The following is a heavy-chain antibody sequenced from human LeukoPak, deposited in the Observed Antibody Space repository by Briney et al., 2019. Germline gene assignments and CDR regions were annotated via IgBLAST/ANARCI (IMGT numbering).Heavy chain of an antibody. CDR3: ARDRTYYDYVWGSYPHDH. V-gene: IGHV3-11*06. Sequence: GGSLRLSCAASGFTFSDYYMSWIRQAPGKGLEWVSYISSSSSYTNYADSVKGRFTISRDNAKNSLYLQMNSLRAEDTAVYYCARDRTYYDYVWGSYPHDHWGQGTLVTVSS. D-gene: IGHD3-16*02. J-gene: IGHJ5*02. CDR2: ISSSSSYT. CDR1: GFTFSDYY.